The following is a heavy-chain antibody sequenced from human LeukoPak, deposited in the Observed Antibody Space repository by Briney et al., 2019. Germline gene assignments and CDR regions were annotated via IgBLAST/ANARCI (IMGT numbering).Heavy chain of an antibody. D-gene: IGHD3-22*01. J-gene: IGHJ6*02. Sequence: SVKVSCKASGGTFSSYAISWVRQAPGQGLEWMGRIIPILGIANYAQKFQGRVTITADKSTSTAYMELSSLRSEDTAVYYCARASKDRYYYDSSGSPLYYYYGMDVWGQGTTVTVSS. CDR1: GGTFSSYA. CDR2: IIPILGIA. V-gene: IGHV1-69*04. CDR3: ARASKDRYYYDSSGSPLYYYYGMDV.